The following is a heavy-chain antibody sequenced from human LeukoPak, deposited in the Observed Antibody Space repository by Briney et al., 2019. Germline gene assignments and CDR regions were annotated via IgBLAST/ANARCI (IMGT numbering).Heavy chain of an antibody. CDR3: ARDYVYAFDY. J-gene: IGHJ4*02. Sequence: GGSLRLSCAASGFSFSSYRINWVREAPGKGREWVSYISGDGNAKHYTDSVKGRFTISRENDKNALYLQMNSLRAEDTAVYFCARDYVYAFDYWGQGTLVTVSS. CDR1: GFSFSSYR. CDR2: ISGDGNAK. D-gene: IGHD2/OR15-2a*01. V-gene: IGHV3-48*01.